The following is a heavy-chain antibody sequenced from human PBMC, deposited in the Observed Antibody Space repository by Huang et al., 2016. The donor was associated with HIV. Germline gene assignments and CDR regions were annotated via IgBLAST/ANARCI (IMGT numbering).Heavy chain of an antibody. D-gene: IGHD3-22*01. J-gene: IGHJ4*02. V-gene: IGHV1-69*01. Sequence: QVHLVQSGAEVKKPGSSVKVSCKASGDSFTSLPINWVRQAPGQGLDGMGGVFPVLFSATDAQKFRGRVTISADESTSTSYMELSRLRSDDTAMYYCATSTPMLGESGGWSGKVVITENVPYVDWGQGTLVTVSS. CDR2: VFPVLFSA. CDR1: GDSFTSLP. CDR3: ATSTPMLGESGGWSGKVVITENVPYVD.